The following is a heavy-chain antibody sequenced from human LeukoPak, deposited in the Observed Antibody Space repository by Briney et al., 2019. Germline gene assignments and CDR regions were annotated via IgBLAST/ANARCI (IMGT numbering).Heavy chain of an antibody. CDR2: IYYSGST. Sequence: SETLSLTCTVSGGSISSYYWSWIRQPPGKGLEWIGYIYYSGSTNYNPSLKSRVTISVDTSKNQFSLKLSSVTAADTAVYYCARALCSTSCYSYYYYGMDVWGQGTTVTVSS. V-gene: IGHV4-59*01. D-gene: IGHD2-2*01. CDR1: GGSISSYY. CDR3: ARALCSTSCYSYYYYGMDV. J-gene: IGHJ6*02.